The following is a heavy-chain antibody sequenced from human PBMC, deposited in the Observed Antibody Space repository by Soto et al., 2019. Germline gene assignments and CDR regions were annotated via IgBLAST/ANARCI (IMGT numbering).Heavy chain of an antibody. V-gene: IGHV1-18*01. CDR3: ARGSESSGYSEYDP. Sequence: QVQLVQSGAEVKKPGASVKVSCKASGYTFTSYVISWVRQAPGQGLEWMGWISAYNGNTNYAQNLQGIVTMTTDTATSTAYMGLRSLRSDDTAVYYCARGSESSGYSEYDPWGQGTLVTVSS. CDR2: ISAYNGNT. CDR1: GYTFTSYV. D-gene: IGHD3-22*01. J-gene: IGHJ5*02.